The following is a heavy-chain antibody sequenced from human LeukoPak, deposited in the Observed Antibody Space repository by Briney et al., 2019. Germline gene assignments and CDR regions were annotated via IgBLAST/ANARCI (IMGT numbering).Heavy chain of an antibody. D-gene: IGHD1-26*01. CDR3: ARDLSGGFDP. V-gene: IGHV3-48*01. CDR1: GFTFSTYS. J-gene: IGHJ5*02. Sequence: GGSLRLSCAASGFTFSTYSMNWVRQAPGKGLEWVSSISSSTTTIYYADSVKGRFTISRDNAKNSLYLQMNSLRAEDTAVYYCARDLSGGFDPWGQGTLVTVSS. CDR2: ISSSTTTI.